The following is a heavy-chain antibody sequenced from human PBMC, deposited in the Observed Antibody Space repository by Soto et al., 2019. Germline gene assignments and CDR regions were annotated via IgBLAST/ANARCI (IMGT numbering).Heavy chain of an antibody. CDR2: IFYSGTT. D-gene: IGHD5-18*01. CDR3: ARAKDTALDTAGFDP. CDR1: GGSISSSSYY. V-gene: IGHV4-39*01. Sequence: SETLSLTCTVSGGSISSSSYYWGWIRQPPGKGLEWIGSIFYSGTTYYNPSLKSRVTISVDTSKNQFSLKLSSVTAADTAVYYCARAKDTALDTAGFDPWGQGTLVTVSS. J-gene: IGHJ5*02.